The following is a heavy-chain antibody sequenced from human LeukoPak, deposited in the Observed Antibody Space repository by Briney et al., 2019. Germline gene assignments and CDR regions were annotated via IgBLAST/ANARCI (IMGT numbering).Heavy chain of an antibody. V-gene: IGHV3-30*02. CDR1: GFTFSSYG. CDR2: IRYDGSNK. J-gene: IGHJ4*02. CDR3: ARDSDDFWSGYQKPFDY. D-gene: IGHD3-3*01. Sequence: GGSLRLPCAASGFTFSSYGMHWVRQAPGKGLEWVAFIRYDGSNKYYADSVKGRFTISRDNSKNTLYLQMNSLRAEDTAVYYCARDSDDFWSGYQKPFDYWGQGTLVTVSS.